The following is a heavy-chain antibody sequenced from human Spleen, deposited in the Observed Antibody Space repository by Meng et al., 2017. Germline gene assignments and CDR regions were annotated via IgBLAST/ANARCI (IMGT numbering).Heavy chain of an antibody. V-gene: IGHV4-34*01. CDR1: GGSFRYYY. D-gene: IGHD4-11*01. CDR3: ARGPTTMAHDFDY. Sequence: VQPQQWGAGLLKPSETMALTSFVAGGSFRYYYWGWIRQPPGKGLEWIGEINHSGSTNYNPSLESRATISVDTSQNNLSLKLSSVTAADSAVYYCARGPTTMAHDFDYWGQETLVTVSS. CDR2: INHSGST. J-gene: IGHJ4*02.